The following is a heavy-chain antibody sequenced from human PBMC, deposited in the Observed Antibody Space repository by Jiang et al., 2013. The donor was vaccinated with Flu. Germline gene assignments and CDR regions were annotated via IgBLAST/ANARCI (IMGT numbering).Heavy chain of an antibody. CDR3: AKCSASYGNDAFDI. V-gene: IGHV3-23*01. CDR1: GFTFSDYA. CDR2: IRGGGTRT. Sequence: QLLESGGGLVQPGGSLRLSCAASGFTFSDYAMSWVRQAPGKGLEWVATIRGGGTRTFYADSVRGRFTIARDNSKNTMYLQMNSLRAEDTAVYYCAKCSASYGNDAFDIWGQGTMVTVSS. D-gene: IGHD4-11*01. J-gene: IGHJ3*02.